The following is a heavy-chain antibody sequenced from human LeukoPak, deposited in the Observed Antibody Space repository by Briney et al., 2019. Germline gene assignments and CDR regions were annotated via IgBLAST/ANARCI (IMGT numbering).Heavy chain of an antibody. CDR2: INHSGST. V-gene: IGHV4-34*01. J-gene: IGHJ4*02. CDR3: AREYCSGGSCYGAVDY. CDR1: GGSFSGYY. D-gene: IGHD2-15*01. Sequence: SSETLSLTCAVYGGSFSGYYWSWIRQPPGKGLEWIGEINHSGSTNYNPSLKSRVTISVDTSKNQFSLKLSSVTAADTAVYYCAREYCSGGSCYGAVDYWGQGTLVTVSS.